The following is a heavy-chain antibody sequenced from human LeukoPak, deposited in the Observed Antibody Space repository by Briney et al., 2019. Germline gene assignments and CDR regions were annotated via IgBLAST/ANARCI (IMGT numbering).Heavy chain of an antibody. J-gene: IGHJ4*02. D-gene: IGHD2-8*01. V-gene: IGHV3-23*01. CDR1: GFTFSDAV. CDR3: AKVGYCTSNCFRTHDY. Sequence: GGSLRLSCAASGFTFSDAVMSWVRQAPGMGLEWVAAISSDSDVRYYAASAKGRFTISRDNSKSTVYLQMNSLRAEDAATYYCAKVGYCTSNCFRTHDYWGQGALVTVSS. CDR2: ISSDSDVR.